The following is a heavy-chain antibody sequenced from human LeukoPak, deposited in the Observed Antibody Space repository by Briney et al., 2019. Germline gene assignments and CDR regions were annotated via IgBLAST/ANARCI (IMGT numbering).Heavy chain of an antibody. CDR1: GGSISSNKYY. J-gene: IGHJ3*02. D-gene: IGHD1-26*01. Sequence: SETLSLTCTVSGGSISSNKYYWGWIRQPPGKGLEWIGSIYYSGSTYYNPTLKSRVTIFVDTSKNQFSLKLSSVTVADTAVYYCATPYSGGYQGLDIWGQGTMVTVSS. CDR2: IYYSGST. V-gene: IGHV4-39*01. CDR3: ATPYSGGYQGLDI.